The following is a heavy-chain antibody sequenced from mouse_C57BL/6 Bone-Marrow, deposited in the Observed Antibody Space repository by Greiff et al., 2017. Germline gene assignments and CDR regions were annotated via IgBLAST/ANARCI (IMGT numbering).Heavy chain of an antibody. CDR1: GYAFSSSW. V-gene: IGHV1-82*01. Sequence: QVQLQQSGPELVKPGASVKISCKASGYAFSSSWMNWVKQRPGKGLEWIGRIYPGDGDTNYNRKFKGKATLTADKSSSTAYMQLSSLTSEDSAVYFCASPLRYRFDYWGQGTTLTVSS. CDR2: IYPGDGDT. D-gene: IGHD1-1*01. J-gene: IGHJ2*01. CDR3: ASPLRYRFDY.